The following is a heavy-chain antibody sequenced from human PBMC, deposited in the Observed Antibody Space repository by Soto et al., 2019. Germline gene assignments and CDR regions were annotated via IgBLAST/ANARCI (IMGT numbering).Heavy chain of an antibody. CDR3: AINPGAAMGRGDY. CDR2: ISGSGGST. V-gene: IGHV3-23*01. CDR1: GFTFSSYA. J-gene: IGHJ4*02. Sequence: EVQLLESGGGLVQPGGSLRLSCAASGFTFSSYAMSWVRQAPGKGLEWVSAISGSGGSTYYADSVKGRFTISRDNSKNTLYLQMNSLRAEDTAVYYCAINPGAAMGRGDYWGQGTLVTVSS. D-gene: IGHD5-18*01.